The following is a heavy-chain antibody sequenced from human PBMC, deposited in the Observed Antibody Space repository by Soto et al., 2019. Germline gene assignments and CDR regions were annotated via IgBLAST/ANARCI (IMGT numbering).Heavy chain of an antibody. J-gene: IGHJ1*01. V-gene: IGHV4-34*01. Sequence: PSETLSVTCAVYGGSFSGYYWSWIRQPPGKGLEWIGEINHSGSTNYNPSLKSRVTISVDTSKNQFSLKLSSVTAADTAVYYCARGGLRLLWFGELFEYFQHWGPGTLVTVSS. CDR2: INHSGST. CDR1: GGSFSGYY. D-gene: IGHD3-10*01. CDR3: ARGGLRLLWFGELFEYFQH.